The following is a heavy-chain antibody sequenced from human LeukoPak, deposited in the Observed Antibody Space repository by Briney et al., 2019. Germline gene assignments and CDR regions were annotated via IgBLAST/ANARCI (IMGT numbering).Heavy chain of an antibody. CDR1: GGTFSSYA. J-gene: IGHJ4*02. CDR2: IIPIFGTA. D-gene: IGHD3-9*01. CDR3: ATSYYDILTGTIQYYFDY. Sequence: ASVKVSCKASGGTFSSYAISWVRQAPGQGLEWMGGIIPIFGTANYAQKFQGRVTMTTDTSTSTAYMELRSLRSDDTAVYYCATSYYDILTGTIQYYFDYWGQGTLVTVSS. V-gene: IGHV1-69*05.